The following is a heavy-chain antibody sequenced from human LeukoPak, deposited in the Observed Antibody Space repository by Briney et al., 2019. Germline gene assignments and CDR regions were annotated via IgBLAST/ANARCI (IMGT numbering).Heavy chain of an antibody. V-gene: IGHV3-21*01. CDR1: GFTFSSYS. CDR2: ISSSSSFK. Sequence: GGSLRLSCAASGFTFSSYSMNWVRQAPGKGLEWVSSISSSSSFKNNADSVKGRFTISRDNAKNSLYSQMNSLRAEDTAVYYCARVVAAAEAEGYYYYGMDVWGKGTTVTVSS. CDR3: ARVVAAAEAEGYYYYGMDV. D-gene: IGHD6-13*01. J-gene: IGHJ6*04.